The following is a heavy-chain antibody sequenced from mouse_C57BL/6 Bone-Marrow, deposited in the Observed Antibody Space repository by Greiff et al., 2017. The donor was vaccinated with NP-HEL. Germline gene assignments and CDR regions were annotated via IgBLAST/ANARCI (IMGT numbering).Heavy chain of an antibody. Sequence: EVQLQQSGPELVKPGASVKISCKASGYTFTDYYMNWVKQSHGKSLEWIGDINPNNGGTSYNQKFKGKATLTVDKSSSTAYMELRSLTSEDSAGYYCARGGPLPSLSYWGQGTTLTVSS. CDR1: GYTFTDYY. J-gene: IGHJ2*01. CDR2: INPNNGGT. CDR3: ARGGPLPSLSY. V-gene: IGHV1-26*01.